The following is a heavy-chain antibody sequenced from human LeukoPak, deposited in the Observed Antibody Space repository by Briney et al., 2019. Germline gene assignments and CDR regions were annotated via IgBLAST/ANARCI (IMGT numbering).Heavy chain of an antibody. CDR2: ISYDGSNK. D-gene: IGHD6-19*01. CDR3: ARGRQWLVDY. J-gene: IGHJ4*02. Sequence: GRSLRLSCAASGFTFSSYAMHWVRRAPGKGLEWVAVISYDGSNKYYADSVKGRFTISRDNSKNTLYLQMNSLRAEDTAVYYCARGRQWLVDYWGQGTLVTVSS. CDR1: GFTFSSYA. V-gene: IGHV3-30-3*01.